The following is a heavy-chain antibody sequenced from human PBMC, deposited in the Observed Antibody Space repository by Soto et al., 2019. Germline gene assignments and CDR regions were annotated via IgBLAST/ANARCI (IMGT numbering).Heavy chain of an antibody. CDR3: ANLRLEREPPQFDY. Sequence: GGSLRLSCVASGFTFSSYAMSWVRQAPGKGLEWVSAISGSGGSTYYADSVKGRFTISRDNSKNTLYLQMNSLRAEDTAVYYCANLRLEREPPQFDYWGQGTLVTVSS. V-gene: IGHV3-23*01. J-gene: IGHJ4*02. D-gene: IGHD1-1*01. CDR2: ISGSGGST. CDR1: GFTFSSYA.